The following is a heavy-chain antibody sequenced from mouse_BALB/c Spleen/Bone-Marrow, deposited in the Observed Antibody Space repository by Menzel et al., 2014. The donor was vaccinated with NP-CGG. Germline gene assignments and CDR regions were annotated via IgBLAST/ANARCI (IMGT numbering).Heavy chain of an antibody. CDR3: ARDYYGSSYPFDY. Sequence: DVMLVESGGGLVKPGGSLKLSCAASGFTFSDYYMYWVRQTPEKRLEWVATISDGGSYTYYPDSVKGRFTISRDNAKNNLYLQMSSLKSEDTAMYYCARDYYGSSYPFDYWGQGTTLTVSS. D-gene: IGHD1-1*01. J-gene: IGHJ2*01. CDR1: GFTFSDYY. CDR2: ISDGGSYT. V-gene: IGHV5-4*02.